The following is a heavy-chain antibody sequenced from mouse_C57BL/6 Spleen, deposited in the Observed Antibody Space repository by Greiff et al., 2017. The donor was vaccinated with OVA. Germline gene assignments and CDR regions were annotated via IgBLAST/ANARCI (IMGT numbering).Heavy chain of an antibody. Sequence: QVQLQQSGAELARPGASVKLSCKASGYTFTSYGISWVKQRTGQGLEWIGEIYPRSGNTYYNEKFKGKATLTADKSSSTAYMELRSLTSEDSAVYFCAFNYYGSSLDYYAMDYWGQGTSVTVSS. CDR2: IYPRSGNT. D-gene: IGHD1-1*01. V-gene: IGHV1-81*01. CDR3: AFNYYGSSLDYYAMDY. CDR1: GYTFTSYG. J-gene: IGHJ4*01.